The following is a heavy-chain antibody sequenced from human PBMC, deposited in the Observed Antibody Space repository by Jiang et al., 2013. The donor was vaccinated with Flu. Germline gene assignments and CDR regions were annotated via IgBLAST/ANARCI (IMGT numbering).Heavy chain of an antibody. V-gene: IGHV4-39*01. CDR2: IYSSGST. Sequence: RQPPGKGLEWIGSIYSSGSTYYNPSLKSRVTISGDTSKNQFSLKLSSVTAADTAMYYCARQIRAYASVSHFDYWGQGTLVTVSS. J-gene: IGHJ4*01. CDR3: ARQIRAYASVSHFDY. D-gene: IGHD3-10*01.